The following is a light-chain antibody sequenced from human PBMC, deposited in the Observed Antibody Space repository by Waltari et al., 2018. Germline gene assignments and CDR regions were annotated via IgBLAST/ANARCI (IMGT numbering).Light chain of an antibody. V-gene: IGKV3-20*01. CDR3: QNHERLPAT. CDR1: QSIGRY. Sequence: EVVLTQSPGTLSLSPGDTATLSCRASQSIGRYFVWYQQRPRQAPRLLIYAASTRATGIPDRFSGSGSGTDFTLTISRLEPEDVAVYYCQNHERLPATFGQGTKVEIK. CDR2: AAS. J-gene: IGKJ1*01.